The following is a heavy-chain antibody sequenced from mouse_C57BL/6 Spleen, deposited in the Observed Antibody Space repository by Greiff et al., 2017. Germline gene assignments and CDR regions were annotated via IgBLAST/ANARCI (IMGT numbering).Heavy chain of an antibody. Sequence: EVKLMQSGGGLVRPGGSLKLSCAASGFTFSSYAMSWVRQTPEKRLEWVATISDGGSYTYYPDNVKGRFTISRDNAKNNLYLQMSYLKSEDTAMYYCASGWLHFDFWGQGTTLTVSS. V-gene: IGHV5-4*03. CDR1: GFTFSSYA. CDR2: ISDGGSYT. CDR3: ASGWLHFDF. D-gene: IGHD2-3*01. J-gene: IGHJ2*01.